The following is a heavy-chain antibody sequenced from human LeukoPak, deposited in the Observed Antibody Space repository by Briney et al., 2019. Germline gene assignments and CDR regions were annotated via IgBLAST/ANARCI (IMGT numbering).Heavy chain of an antibody. CDR3: ARANFLYCSSSTCLFDY. D-gene: IGHD2-2*01. CDR2: INPNDGET. CDR1: GYTFTDYY. J-gene: IGHJ4*02. V-gene: IGHV1-2*02. Sequence: ASVKVSCKASGYTFTDYYMHWVRQAPGQGFEWMGWINPNDGETNYAQKFQGRVTMTRDTSISTAHVEVSRLRSDDTAVYYCARANFLYCSSSTCLFDYWGQGTLVTVSS.